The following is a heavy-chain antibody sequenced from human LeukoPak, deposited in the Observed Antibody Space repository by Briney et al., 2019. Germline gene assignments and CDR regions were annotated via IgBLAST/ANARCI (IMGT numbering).Heavy chain of an antibody. J-gene: IGHJ1*01. D-gene: IGHD3-22*01. CDR2: INPSGGST. CDR3: ARDLRPYYYDSSGYWFQH. V-gene: IGHV1-46*01. Sequence: GASVKVSCKASGYTFTSYYMHWVRQAPGQGLEWMGIINPSGGSTSYAQKFQGRVTMTRDTSTSTVYMELSSLRSEDTAVYYCARDLRPYYYDSSGYWFQHWGQGTLVTVSS. CDR1: GYTFTSYY.